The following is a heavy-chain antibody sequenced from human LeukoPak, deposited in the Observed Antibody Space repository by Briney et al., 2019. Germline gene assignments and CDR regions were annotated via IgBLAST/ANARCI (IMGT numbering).Heavy chain of an antibody. J-gene: IGHJ4*02. CDR1: GFTFSSYG. D-gene: IGHD6-13*01. CDR2: ISYDGSNK. V-gene: IGHV3-30*18. CDR3: ANLQVIAAAVVTGY. Sequence: PGGSLRLSCAASGFTFSSYGMPWVRQAPGKGLEWVAVISYDGSNKYYADSVKGRFTISRDNSKNTLYLQMNSLRAEDTAVYYCANLQVIAAAVVTGYWGQGTLVTVSS.